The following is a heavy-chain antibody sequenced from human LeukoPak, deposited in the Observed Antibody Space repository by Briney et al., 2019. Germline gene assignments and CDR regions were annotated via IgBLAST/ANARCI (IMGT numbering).Heavy chain of an antibody. D-gene: IGHD6-19*01. Sequence: GGSLRLSCAASGFTFSSYGMHWVRQAPGKGLEWVAVIWEDGSNINYADSVKGRFTISRDNSKNTLYPQMNSLRAEDTAVYYCARVGYNSGWYEYWGQGALVTVSS. CDR3: ARVGYNSGWYEY. CDR1: GFTFSSYG. J-gene: IGHJ4*02. CDR2: IWEDGSNI. V-gene: IGHV3-33*01.